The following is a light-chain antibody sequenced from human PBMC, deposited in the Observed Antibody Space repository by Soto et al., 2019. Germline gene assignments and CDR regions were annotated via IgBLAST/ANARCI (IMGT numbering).Light chain of an antibody. CDR2: ETS. CDR3: QQRNDWPALS. J-gene: IGKJ4*01. Sequence: ENVLTQFPATLSLSPGESATLSCRASEYVRVYLAWYHQKPGQAPRLLMYETSTRAPGIPRRFSGSGSGTDVTISISSLEPEDSGVYYCQQRNDWPALSFGGGTKVEIK. V-gene: IGKV3-11*01. CDR1: EYVRVY.